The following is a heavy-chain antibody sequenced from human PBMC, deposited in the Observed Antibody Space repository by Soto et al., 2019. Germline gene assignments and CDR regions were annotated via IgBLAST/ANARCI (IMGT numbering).Heavy chain of an antibody. CDR3: ARGPTYLWSGTGWDY. Sequence: SETLSLTCAVSGGSISSGGYSWSWIRQPPGKGLEWIGYIYHSGSTYYNPSLKSRVTISVDRSKNQFSLKLSSVTAADTAVYYCARGPTYLWSGTGWDYWGQGTLVTVSS. CDR1: GGSISSGGYS. CDR2: IYHSGST. D-gene: IGHD3-3*01. V-gene: IGHV4-30-2*01. J-gene: IGHJ4*02.